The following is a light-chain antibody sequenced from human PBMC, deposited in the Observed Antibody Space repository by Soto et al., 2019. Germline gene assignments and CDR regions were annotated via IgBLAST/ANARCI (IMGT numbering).Light chain of an antibody. J-gene: IGKJ1*01. CDR2: GAS. Sequence: PGERATLSRRASQSVANNFLAWYQHQRGQAPRLLIYGASNRATGIPDRFSGSGSGTDFTLTISRLEPEDFAVYHCQQYGSSPRTFGQGTKVEI. V-gene: IGKV3-20*01. CDR3: QQYGSSPRT. CDR1: QSVANNF.